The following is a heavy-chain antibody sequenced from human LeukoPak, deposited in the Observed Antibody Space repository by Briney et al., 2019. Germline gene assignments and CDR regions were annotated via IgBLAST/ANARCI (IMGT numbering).Heavy chain of an antibody. V-gene: IGHV3-30*18. CDR3: AKARRSGGFAYGPSGGYFDY. CDR2: ISYDGSNR. J-gene: IGHJ4*02. CDR1: GFTFNSYG. D-gene: IGHD3-10*01. Sequence: PGRSLRLSCAASGFTFNSYGMHWVRQAPGKGLEWVAVISYDGSNRYYADSVKGRFTISRDNSKNTLYLQMNSLRAEDTAVYYCAKARRSGGFAYGPSGGYFDYWGQGTLVTVSS.